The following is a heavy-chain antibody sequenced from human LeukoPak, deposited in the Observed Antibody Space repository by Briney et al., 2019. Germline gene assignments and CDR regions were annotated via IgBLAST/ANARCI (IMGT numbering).Heavy chain of an antibody. CDR3: ARQGAFDP. J-gene: IGHJ5*02. V-gene: IGHV4-39*01. CDR1: GGSISVRNYY. Sequence: SETLSLTCTVSGGSISVRNYYWGPIRQPPGNGLEWIGSIYYSGSTYYNPSLKSRVTISADTSKNHFSLKLSSVTAADTAVYYCARQGAFDPWGPGTLVTVSS. D-gene: IGHD1-26*01. CDR2: IYYSGST.